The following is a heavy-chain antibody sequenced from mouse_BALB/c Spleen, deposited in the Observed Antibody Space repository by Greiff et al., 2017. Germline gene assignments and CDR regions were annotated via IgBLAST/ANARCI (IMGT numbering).Heavy chain of an antibody. CDR2: ILPGSGST. CDR1: GYTFSSYW. Sequence: QVQLQQSGAELMKPGASVKISCKATGYTFSSYWIEWVKQRPGHGLEWIGEILPGSGSTNYNEKFKGKATFTADTSSNTAYMQLSSLTSEDSAVYYCARSHRAYYFDYWGQGTTLTVSS. D-gene: IGHD3-3*01. V-gene: IGHV1-9*01. J-gene: IGHJ2*01. CDR3: ARSHRAYYFDY.